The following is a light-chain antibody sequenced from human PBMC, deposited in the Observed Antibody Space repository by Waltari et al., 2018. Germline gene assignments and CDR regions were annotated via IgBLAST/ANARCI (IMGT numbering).Light chain of an antibody. J-gene: IGKJ4*01. Sequence: DIVLTHSPATLSLSPGVRATLSCRASKSVSSSYLAWYQQKPGQAPRLLIYGASSRATGIPDRFSGSGSGTDFTLTISRLEPEDFAVYYCQQYGSSPLTFGGGTKVEIK. CDR1: KSVSSSY. CDR2: GAS. CDR3: QQYGSSPLT. V-gene: IGKV3-20*01.